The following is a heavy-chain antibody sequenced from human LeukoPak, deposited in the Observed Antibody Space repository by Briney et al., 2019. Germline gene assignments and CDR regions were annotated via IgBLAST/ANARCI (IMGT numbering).Heavy chain of an antibody. D-gene: IGHD3-10*01. J-gene: IGHJ6*03. V-gene: IGHV1-18*01. CDR2: ISAYNGNT. CDR1: GYTFTSYG. CDR3: ARGSSYGSGIYYYYYYMDV. Sequence: ASVKVSCKASGYTFTSYGISWVRQAPGQGLEWMGWISAYNGNTNYAQKLQGRVTMTTDTSTSTAYMELSSLRSEDTAVYYCARGSSYGSGIYYYYYYMDVWGKGTTVTVSS.